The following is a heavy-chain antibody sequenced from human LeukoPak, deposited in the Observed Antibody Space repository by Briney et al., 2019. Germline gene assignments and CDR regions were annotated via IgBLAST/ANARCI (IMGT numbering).Heavy chain of an antibody. CDR2: IQSDGSNK. CDR3: ARRATSERGHSYGLDY. D-gene: IGHD5-18*01. J-gene: IGHJ4*02. Sequence: GGSLRLSCAASGFTFRSYGMHWVRQAPGKGLEWVAFIQSDGSNKYYADSVKGRFTISRDNSKNTLYLQMNSLRAEDTAVYYCARRATSERGHSYGLDYWGQGTLVTVSS. CDR1: GFTFRSYG. V-gene: IGHV3-30*02.